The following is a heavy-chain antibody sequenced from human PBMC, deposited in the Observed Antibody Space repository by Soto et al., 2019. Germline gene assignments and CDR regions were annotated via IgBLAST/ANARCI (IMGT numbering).Heavy chain of an antibody. D-gene: IGHD2-2*01. CDR3: ARDLWREGVVPAAMGY. CDR2: ISSSSSYI. CDR1: GFTFSSYS. J-gene: IGHJ4*02. Sequence: GGSLRLSCAASGFTFSSYSMNGVRQAPGKGLEWVSSISSSSSYIYYADSVKGRFTISRDNAKNSLYLQMNSLRAEDTAVYYCARDLWREGVVPAAMGYWGQGTLVTVSS. V-gene: IGHV3-21*01.